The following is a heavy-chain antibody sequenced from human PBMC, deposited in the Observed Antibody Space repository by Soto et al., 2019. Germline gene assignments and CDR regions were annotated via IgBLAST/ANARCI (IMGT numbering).Heavy chain of an antibody. Sequence: SETLSLTYTVSGRSLSPNYWSWIRQPPGKGLEWIGYIYYGGTTTNNPSLNSRVAISIDTSKNQFSLTLRSVTAADTAVYYCARLGAYYQSLDPWGQGILVTVSS. D-gene: IGHD3-22*01. CDR1: GRSLSPNY. J-gene: IGHJ5*02. V-gene: IGHV4-59*08. CDR2: IYYGGTT. CDR3: ARLGAYYQSLDP.